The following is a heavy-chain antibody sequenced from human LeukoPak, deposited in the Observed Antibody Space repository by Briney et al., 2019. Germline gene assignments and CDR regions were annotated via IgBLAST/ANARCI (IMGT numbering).Heavy chain of an antibody. CDR3: AKDPSSSWYNFDY. Sequence: GGSLRLSCAASGFTFSSYAMSWVRQVPGKGLEWVSAISGSGGSTYYADSVKGRFTISRDNSKNTLYLQMNSLRAEDTAVYYCAKDPSSSWYNFDYWGQGTLVTVSS. CDR2: ISGSGGST. V-gene: IGHV3-23*01. D-gene: IGHD6-13*01. CDR1: GFTFSSYA. J-gene: IGHJ4*02.